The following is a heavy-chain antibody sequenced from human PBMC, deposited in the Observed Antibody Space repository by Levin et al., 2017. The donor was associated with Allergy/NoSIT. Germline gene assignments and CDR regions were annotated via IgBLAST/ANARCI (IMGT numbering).Heavy chain of an antibody. V-gene: IGHV3-23*01. D-gene: IGHD6-13*01. CDR3: ARHLLAAGREYDY. CDR1: GFTFSNYP. Sequence: GGSLRLSCTASGFTFSNYPMSWVRQTPGKGLEWISAIGASSGTTYYTDSVKGRFTISKDYSNNILYLQMNSLRAEDTAVYYCARHLLAAGREYDYWGQGALVTVSA. CDR2: IGASSGTT. J-gene: IGHJ4*02.